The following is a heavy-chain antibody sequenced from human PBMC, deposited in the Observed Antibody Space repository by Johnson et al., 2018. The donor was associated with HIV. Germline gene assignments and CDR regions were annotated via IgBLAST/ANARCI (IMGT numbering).Heavy chain of an antibody. Sequence: VQLVESGGGLVQPGGSLRLSCGASGLTFSSCWMSWVRQAPGKGLEWVSGISGSGGSTYYAESVKGRFTISRDNSKNTLYLQMNSLRAEDTAVYYCARDRNCGGDCDAFDIWGQGTMVTVSS. D-gene: IGHD2-21*02. CDR3: ARDRNCGGDCDAFDI. CDR2: ISGSGGST. V-gene: IGHV3-23*04. J-gene: IGHJ3*02. CDR1: GLTFSSCW.